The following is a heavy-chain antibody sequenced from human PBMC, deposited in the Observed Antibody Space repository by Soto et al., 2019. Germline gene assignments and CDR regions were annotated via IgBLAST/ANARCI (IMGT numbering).Heavy chain of an antibody. V-gene: IGHV4-59*12. D-gene: IGHD6-19*01. CDR3: ARVAVAGTRVDY. CDR1: GDSISDYY. Sequence: SETLSLTCTVSGDSISDYYWNWIRQPPGKALEWLGYIYHTGSTNYNPSLKSRVTISVDKSKNQFSLKLSSVTAADTAVSYCARVAVAGTRVDYWGQGTLVNVSS. CDR2: IYHTGST. J-gene: IGHJ4*02.